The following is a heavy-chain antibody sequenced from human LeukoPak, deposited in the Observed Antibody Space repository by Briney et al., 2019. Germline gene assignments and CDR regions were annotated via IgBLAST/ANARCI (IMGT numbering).Heavy chain of an antibody. CDR2: INPNSGGT. J-gene: IGHJ5*02. V-gene: IGHV1-2*02. CDR1: GYTFTGYY. Sequence: ASVTVSCKASGYTFTGYYMHWVRQAPGQGLEWMGWINPNSGGTNYAQKFQGRVTMTRDTSISTAYMELSRLRSDDTAVYYCARGCGRCSSTSCYTVNNWFDPWGQGTLVTVSS. CDR3: ARGCGRCSSTSCYTVNNWFDP. D-gene: IGHD2-2*02.